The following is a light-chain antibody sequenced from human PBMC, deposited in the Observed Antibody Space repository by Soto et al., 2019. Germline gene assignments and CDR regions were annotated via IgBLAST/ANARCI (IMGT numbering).Light chain of an antibody. CDR2: SAS. V-gene: IGKV3-20*01. J-gene: IGKJ2*01. CDR1: QSVRNSY. CDR3: QQYGTSLFT. Sequence: IVLTQSPGTLSLSPGERATLSCRASQSVRNSYLAWYQKKPGQAPRLLIYSASMRAAGIPDRFSGSGSGTDFTLAISRLEPEDFAVYYCQQYGTSLFTFGQGTKLEIK.